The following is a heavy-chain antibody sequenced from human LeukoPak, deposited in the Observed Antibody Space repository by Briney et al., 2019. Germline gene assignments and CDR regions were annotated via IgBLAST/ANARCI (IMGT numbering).Heavy chain of an antibody. J-gene: IGHJ4*02. Sequence: SETLSLTCTVSGVSITTYYWSWVRQPPGKGLEWFGFIYHSGNTNYNPSLKSRVTMSVDTSKSQFSLRLSSVTAADTAVYYCATMTRRGQYCFDNWGQGTLVTVSS. D-gene: IGHD3-22*01. CDR2: IYHSGNT. CDR1: GVSITTYY. CDR3: ATMTRRGQYCFDN. V-gene: IGHV4-4*09.